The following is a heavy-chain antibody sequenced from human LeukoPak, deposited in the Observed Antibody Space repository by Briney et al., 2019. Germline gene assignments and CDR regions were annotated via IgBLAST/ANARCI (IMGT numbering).Heavy chain of an antibody. CDR3: ARPRDQLLGWFDP. Sequence: ASVKVSCKASGYTFTSYDINWVRQATGQGLEWMGWMNPNSGNSGYAQKFQGRVTITRNTSISTAYMELSRLRSDDTAVYYCARPRDQLLGWFDPWGQGTLVTVSS. CDR1: GYTFTSYD. CDR2: MNPNSGNS. V-gene: IGHV1-8*03. D-gene: IGHD2-2*01. J-gene: IGHJ5*02.